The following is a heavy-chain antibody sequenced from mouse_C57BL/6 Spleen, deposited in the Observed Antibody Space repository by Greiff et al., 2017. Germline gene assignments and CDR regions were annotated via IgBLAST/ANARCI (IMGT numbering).Heavy chain of an antibody. CDR1: GYTFTDYA. CDR2: ISTYYGDA. CDR3: AGAISTGVAADYAMDY. Sequence: QVQLQQSGPELVRPGVSVKISCKGSGYTFTDYAMHWVKQSHAKSLEWIGVISTYYGDASYNQKFKDKATVTVDKSSSTAYMERARLTSEDSAVYYCAGAISTGVAADYAMDYWSQGASGTVS. J-gene: IGHJ4*01. V-gene: IGHV1-67*01. D-gene: IGHD1-1*01.